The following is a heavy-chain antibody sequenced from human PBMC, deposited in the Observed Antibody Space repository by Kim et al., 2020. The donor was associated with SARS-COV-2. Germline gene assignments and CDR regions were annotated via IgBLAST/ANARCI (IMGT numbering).Heavy chain of an antibody. V-gene: IGHV3-23*01. D-gene: IGHD3-16*01. Sequence: DSLKGQFTISRDKSKNTLFLQMNSLRAEDTAVYYCARGSAYRVGYHFDCCGQGTLVTVSS. J-gene: IGHJ4*01. CDR3: ARGSAYRVGYHFDC.